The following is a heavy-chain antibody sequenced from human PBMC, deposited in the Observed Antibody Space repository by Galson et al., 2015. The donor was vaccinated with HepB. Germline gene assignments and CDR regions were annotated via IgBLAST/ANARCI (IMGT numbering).Heavy chain of an antibody. Sequence: LSLTCTVSGDSIGTHYWNWIRQPPGKGLEWIGEINHSGSTNYNPSLKSRVTISVDTSKNQFSLKLSSVTAADTAVYYCARGRRIVVVIALFDYWGQGTLVTVSS. CDR2: INHSGST. CDR1: GDSIGTHY. V-gene: IGHV4-34*01. J-gene: IGHJ4*02. CDR3: ARGRRIVVVIALFDY. D-gene: IGHD2-21*01.